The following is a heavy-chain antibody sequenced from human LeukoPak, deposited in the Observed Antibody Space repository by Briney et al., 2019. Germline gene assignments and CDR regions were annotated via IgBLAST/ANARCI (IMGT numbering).Heavy chain of an antibody. CDR2: ISYDGSNI. CDR3: AGYDFWSGEVYYFDY. D-gene: IGHD3-3*01. J-gene: IGHJ4*02. V-gene: IGHV3-30-3*01. CDR1: GFTFSSYA. Sequence: GWSLRLSCAASGFTFSSYAMHWVRQAPDKGLEWVALISYDGSNIYYADSVKGRFTISRDNSKNTLSLQMNSLRAEDTAVYYCAGYDFWSGEVYYFDYWGQGTLVTVSS.